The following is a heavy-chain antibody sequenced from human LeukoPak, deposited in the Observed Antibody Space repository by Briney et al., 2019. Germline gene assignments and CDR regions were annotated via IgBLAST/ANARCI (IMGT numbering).Heavy chain of an antibody. V-gene: IGHV3-74*01. CDR3: ARDRIPYYDFWSGYSRNHDAFDI. D-gene: IGHD3-3*01. J-gene: IGHJ3*02. Sequence: SYADSVKGRFTISRDNAKNTLYLRMNSLRAEDTAVYYCARDRIPYYDFWSGYSRNHDAFDIWGQGTMVTVSS.